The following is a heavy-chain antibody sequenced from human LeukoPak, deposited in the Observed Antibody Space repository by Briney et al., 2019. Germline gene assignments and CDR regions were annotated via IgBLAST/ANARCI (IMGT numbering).Heavy chain of an antibody. J-gene: IGHJ6*03. CDR2: ISSTSSYI. D-gene: IGHD2-2*01. V-gene: IGHV3-21*01. Sequence: SMNWVRQTPGKGLEWVSSISSTSSYIYYADSVKGRFTISRDKDKNSVYLQMTSLRAEDTAVYYCARESGSRSYYYYMDVWGKGTTVTVSS. CDR3: ARESGSRSYYYYMDV. CDR1: S.